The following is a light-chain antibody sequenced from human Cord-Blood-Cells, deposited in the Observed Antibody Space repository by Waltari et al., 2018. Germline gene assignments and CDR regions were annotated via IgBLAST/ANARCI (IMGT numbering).Light chain of an antibody. CDR1: SSDVGSYNL. CDR2: EGS. J-gene: IGLJ3*02. Sequence: QSALTQPASVSGSPGQSITISCTGTSSDVGSYNLVSWYHQHPGKAPKLMIYEGSKRPSWVSNRFSGSKSGNTASLTISGLQAEDEADYYCCSYAGSSTWVFGGGTTLTV. CDR3: CSYAGSSTWV. V-gene: IGLV2-23*01.